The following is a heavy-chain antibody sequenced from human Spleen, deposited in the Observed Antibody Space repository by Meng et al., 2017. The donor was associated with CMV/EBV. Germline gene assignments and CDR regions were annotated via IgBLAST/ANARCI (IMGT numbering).Heavy chain of an antibody. Sequence: ASVKVSCKASGYIFTRYGFSWVRQAPGQGLEWLGWIHPHRGDTNYAQQFQGRVTLTRDTSINTGYMELTRLTSDDTAVYYCARDNNWGPDYWGQGTLVTVSS. CDR1: GYIFTRYG. J-gene: IGHJ4*02. D-gene: IGHD7-27*01. V-gene: IGHV1-2*02. CDR2: IHPHRGDT. CDR3: ARDNNWGPDY.